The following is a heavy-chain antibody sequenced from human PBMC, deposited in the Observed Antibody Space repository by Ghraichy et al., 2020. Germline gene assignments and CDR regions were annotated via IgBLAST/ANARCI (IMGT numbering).Heavy chain of an antibody. Sequence: SETLSPTCTVSGGSISSTSYYWSWIRQPQGKGLDWIGSVYYTGTTHYNPSLKSRVTISADTSKKQFSLKLSSVTAADTAVYYCARDLSRYDFWSGYYRADYYYYGMDVWGKGTTGTVSS. V-gene: IGHV4-39*07. D-gene: IGHD3-3*01. CDR3: ARDLSRYDFWSGYYRADYYYYGMDV. CDR1: GGSISSTSYY. J-gene: IGHJ6*04. CDR2: VYYTGTT.